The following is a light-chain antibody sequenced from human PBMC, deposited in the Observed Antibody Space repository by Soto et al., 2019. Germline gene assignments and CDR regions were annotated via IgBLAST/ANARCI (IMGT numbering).Light chain of an antibody. J-gene: IGKJ1*01. Sequence: DIQMTQSPPTLSASVGDRVTITCRASQSIRNYLAWYQQMPGKAPKLLIYGAYNLQSGVPSRFSGSGSGTEFTLTISSLQPDDFATYFCQHHNSYSQTFGQGTKVEL. V-gene: IGKV1-5*01. CDR3: QHHNSYSQT. CDR2: GAY. CDR1: QSIRNY.